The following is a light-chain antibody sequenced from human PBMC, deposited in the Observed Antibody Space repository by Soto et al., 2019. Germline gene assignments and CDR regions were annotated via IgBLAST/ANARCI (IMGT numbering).Light chain of an antibody. Sequence: QSALTQPASVSGSPGQSITISCTGTSSDVGGFSYVSWYQHHPGKAPKLMIYEVTNRPSGVSNRFSGSKSSNTASLTISGLQAEDEADYYCLSYTSTNTRVFGGGTKVTVL. V-gene: IGLV2-14*01. CDR1: SSDVGGFSY. CDR2: EVT. J-gene: IGLJ3*02. CDR3: LSYTSTNTRV.